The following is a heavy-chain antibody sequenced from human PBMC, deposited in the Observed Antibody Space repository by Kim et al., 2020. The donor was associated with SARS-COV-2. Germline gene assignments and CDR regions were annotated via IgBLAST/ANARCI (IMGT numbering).Heavy chain of an antibody. CDR3: ARVVPAAIIGPIDY. CDR1: GFTFSSYA. J-gene: IGHJ4*02. CDR2: ISYDGSNK. D-gene: IGHD2-2*02. Sequence: GGSLRLSCAASGFTFSSYAMHWVRQAPGKGLEWVAVISYDGSNKYYADSVKGRFTISRDNSKNTLYLQMNSLRAEDTAVYYCARVVPAAIIGPIDYWGQGTLVTVSS. V-gene: IGHV3-30-3*01.